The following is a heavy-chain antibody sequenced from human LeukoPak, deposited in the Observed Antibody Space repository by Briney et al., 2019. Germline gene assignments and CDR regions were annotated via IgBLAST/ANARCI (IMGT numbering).Heavy chain of an antibody. D-gene: IGHD2-2*01. CDR2: ISAYNGNT. CDR1: GCTFTSYG. V-gene: IGHV1-18*01. Sequence: ASVKVSCKASGCTFTSYGISWVRQAPGQGLEWMGWISAYNGNTNYAQKLQGRVTMTTDTSTSTAYMELRSLRSDDTAVYYCAREHYCSSTSCYFNWFDPWGQGTLVTVSS. CDR3: AREHYCSSTSCYFNWFDP. J-gene: IGHJ5*02.